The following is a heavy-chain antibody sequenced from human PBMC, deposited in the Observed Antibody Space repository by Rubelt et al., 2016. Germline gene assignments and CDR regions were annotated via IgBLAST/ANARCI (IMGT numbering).Heavy chain of an antibody. CDR2: ISYSGSP. Sequence: QLQLQESGPGLVKPSETLSLTCTVSGGSISSSSYYWGWIRQPPGKGLEWIGSISYSGSPSYNPSLKRRVTISVETSKHQVSLKRSSVTAADTAVYYCARPGDYALPEAFDIWGQGTMVTVSS. V-gene: IGHV4-39*01. CDR1: GGSISSSSYY. J-gene: IGHJ3*02. D-gene: IGHD4-17*01. CDR3: ARPGDYALPEAFDI.